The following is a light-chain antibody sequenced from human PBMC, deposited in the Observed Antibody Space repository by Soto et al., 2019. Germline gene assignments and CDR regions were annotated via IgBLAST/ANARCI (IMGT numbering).Light chain of an antibody. CDR1: ISDVGGYDS. V-gene: IGLV2-14*01. Sequence: LTQPASVSGSPGQSITISCTGTISDVGGYDSVSWYQQHPGKAPRLMIYGVSYRPSGVSHRFSGSKSGNTASLTISGLQTEDEADYYCTSYTSSYTYVFGAGTKVTVL. CDR2: GVS. J-gene: IGLJ1*01. CDR3: TSYTSSYTYV.